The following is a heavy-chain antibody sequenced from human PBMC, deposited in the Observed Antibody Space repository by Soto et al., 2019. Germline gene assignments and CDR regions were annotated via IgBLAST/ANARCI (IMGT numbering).Heavy chain of an antibody. D-gene: IGHD6-13*01. J-gene: IGHJ6*02. CDR1: GFTVSINY. CDR3: AGLSSTTWRGNFYYGMDV. V-gene: IGHV3-66*01. CDR2: IYSGGTT. Sequence: EVQLVESGGNLVQPGGSLRLSCAASGFTVSINYMSWVRQAPGKGLEWVSVIYSGGTTYYADSVKGRFTISRDSSKNTVYLQMNSLRAEDTAVYYCAGLSSTTWRGNFYYGMDVWGQGTTVTVSS.